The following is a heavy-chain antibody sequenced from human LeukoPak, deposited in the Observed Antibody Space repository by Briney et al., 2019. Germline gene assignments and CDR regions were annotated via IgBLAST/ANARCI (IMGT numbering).Heavy chain of an antibody. CDR3: ARVTDYYGSGSYFLSDNY. V-gene: IGHV3-48*03. CDR2: ISSSGSTI. Sequence: PGGSLRLSCAASGFTFSSYEMNWVRQAPGKGLEWVSYISSSGSTIYYADSVKGRFTISRDNAKNSLYLQMNSLRAEDTAVYYCARVTDYYGSGSYFLSDNYWGQRTLVTVSS. CDR1: GFTFSSYE. D-gene: IGHD3-10*01. J-gene: IGHJ4*02.